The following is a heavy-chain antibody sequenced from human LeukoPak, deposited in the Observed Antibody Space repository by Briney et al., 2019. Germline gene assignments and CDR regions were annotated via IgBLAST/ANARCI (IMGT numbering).Heavy chain of an antibody. CDR3: ARGGTMVRGVSWFDP. Sequence: ASVKVSCKASGYTFTGYYMHWVRQAPGQGLEWMGWINPNSGGTNYAQKFQGRVTMTRDTSISTAYMELSRLRSDDTAVYYCARGGTMVRGVSWFDPWGQGTLVTVSS. J-gene: IGHJ5*02. V-gene: IGHV1-2*02. CDR2: INPNSGGT. CDR1: GYTFTGYY. D-gene: IGHD3-10*01.